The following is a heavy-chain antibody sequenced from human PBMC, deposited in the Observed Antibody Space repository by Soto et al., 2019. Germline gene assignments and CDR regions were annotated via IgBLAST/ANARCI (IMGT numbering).Heavy chain of an antibody. Sequence: QVQLQESGPGLVKPSETLSLTCTVSGGSISRYYWSWIRQPPGKGLEWIGYIYYSGSTNYNPSLKSQVTLSVDTAKNQSPLKVSSVTAADTAVYYCARCRDYYDSSCLYYYGMDVWGQGTTVTVSS. CDR3: ARCRDYYDSSCLYYYGMDV. J-gene: IGHJ6*02. D-gene: IGHD3-22*01. CDR2: IYYSGST. CDR1: GGSISRYY. V-gene: IGHV4-59*01.